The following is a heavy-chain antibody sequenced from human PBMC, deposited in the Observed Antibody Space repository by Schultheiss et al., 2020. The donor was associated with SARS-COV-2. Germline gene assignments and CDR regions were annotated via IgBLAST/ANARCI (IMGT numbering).Heavy chain of an antibody. J-gene: IGHJ4*02. CDR1: GYTFSSYA. CDR3: AREGYYDSSGYYYVGYFDS. Sequence: ASVKVSCKASGYTFSSYAIHWVRQAPGQRLEWMGWINVGNDNTRYSQKFQGRITITRDTSASTAYMELSSLRSEDTAVYYCAREGYYDSSGYYYVGYFDSWGQGTLVTVSS. V-gene: IGHV1-3*01. D-gene: IGHD3-22*01. CDR2: INVGNDNT.